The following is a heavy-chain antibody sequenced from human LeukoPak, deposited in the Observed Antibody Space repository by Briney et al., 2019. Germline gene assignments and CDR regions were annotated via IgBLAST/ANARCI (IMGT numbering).Heavy chain of an antibody. CDR3: AKDPIFSGSYGVFDY. CDR2: IIDSGNSI. Sequence: GGSLRLSCAASGFTFSSYAMSWVRQTPGKGLEWVSTIIDSGNSIYYADSAEGRFTISRDNSKNTLYLQMNSLRAGDTAVYYCAKDPIFSGSYGVFDYWGLGTLVTVSS. D-gene: IGHD1-26*01. V-gene: IGHV3-23*01. CDR1: GFTFSSYA. J-gene: IGHJ4*02.